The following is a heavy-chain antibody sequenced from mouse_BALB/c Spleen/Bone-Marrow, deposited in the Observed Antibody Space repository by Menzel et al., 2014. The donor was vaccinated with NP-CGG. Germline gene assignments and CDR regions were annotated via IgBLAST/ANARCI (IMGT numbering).Heavy chain of an antibody. CDR1: GFTFXGYT. J-gene: IGHJ3*01. D-gene: IGHD2-3*01. V-gene: IGHV5-12-2*01. CDR3: ARQSYEGFAY. CDR2: ISNGGGST. Sequence: EVKLMESGGNLVQPGGSLKLSCAASGFTFXGYTMSWVRQTPEKRLEWVAYISNGGGSTYYPDTVKGRFTISRDNATNTLYLQMSSLKSEDTATYYCARQSYEGFAYWGQGTLVTVSA.